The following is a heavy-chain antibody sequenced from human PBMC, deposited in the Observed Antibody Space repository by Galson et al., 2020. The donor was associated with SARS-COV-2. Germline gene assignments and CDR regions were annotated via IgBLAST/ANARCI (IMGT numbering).Heavy chain of an antibody. V-gene: IGHV4-30-4*01. CDR2: IYYSGST. D-gene: IGHD2-21*02. J-gene: IGHJ3*02. Sequence: SETLSLTCTVSGGSISSGDYYWSWIRQPPGKGLEWIGYIYYSGSTYYNPSLKSRVTISVDTSKNQFSLKLSSVTAADTAVYYCARAEVVVTAINDAFDIWGQGTMVTVSS. CDR3: ARAEVVVTAINDAFDI. CDR1: GGSISSGDYY.